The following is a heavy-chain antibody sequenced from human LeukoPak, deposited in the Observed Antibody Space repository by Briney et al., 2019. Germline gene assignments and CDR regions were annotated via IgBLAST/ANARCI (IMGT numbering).Heavy chain of an antibody. V-gene: IGHV3-23*01. J-gene: IGHJ3*02. CDR2: ISGSGGST. Sequence: GGSLTLSCAASGFTFSSYAMIWLPQAPGKGLEWVLAISGSGGSTYYTDTVKGRFTISRDNSKNTLYLQMNSLRAEDTAVYYCAKGLAAAAPPSRGDAFDIWGQGAMVTVSS. CDR1: GFTFSSYA. D-gene: IGHD6-13*01. CDR3: AKGLAAAAPPSRGDAFDI.